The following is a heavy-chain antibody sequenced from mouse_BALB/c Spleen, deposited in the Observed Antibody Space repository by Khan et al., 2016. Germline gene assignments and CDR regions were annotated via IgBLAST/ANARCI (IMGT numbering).Heavy chain of an antibody. CDR3: ARRGGNYWFAY. V-gene: IGHV1-7*01. D-gene: IGHD2-1*01. J-gene: IGHJ3*01. CDR2: INPSTGYT. CDR1: GYTFTSYW. Sequence: QVQLQQSGAELAKPGASVKMSCKASGYTFTSYWMHWVKQRPGQGLEWIGYINPSTGYTEYNQKFKDKATLTADKSSSTAYLQLSSLTSEDSAVDYCARRGGNYWFAYWGQGTLVTVSA.